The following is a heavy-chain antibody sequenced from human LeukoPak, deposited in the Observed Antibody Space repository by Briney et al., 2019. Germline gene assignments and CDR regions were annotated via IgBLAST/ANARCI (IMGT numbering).Heavy chain of an antibody. CDR1: GFTFSSYA. CDR3: AREESMSAPYYLDS. V-gene: IGHV3-30*04. Sequence: QSGGSLRLSCAASGFTFSSYAMHWVRQAPGKGLEWVANIAHHGRYIYYADSLKGRFTISRDNSKASLFLQMNSLRSDDTAVYFCAREESMSAPYYLDSWGQGTLVTVSS. CDR2: IAHHGRYI. D-gene: IGHD6-6*01. J-gene: IGHJ4*02.